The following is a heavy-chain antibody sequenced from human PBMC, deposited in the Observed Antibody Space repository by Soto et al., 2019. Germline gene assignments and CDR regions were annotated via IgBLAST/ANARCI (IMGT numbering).Heavy chain of an antibody. Sequence: GESLQISCKGSGCSFTSYWIGWVRQMHGKGLEWMGIIYPGDSDTRYSPSFQGQVTISADKSISTAYLQWSSLKASDTAMYYCARGGYSYGYSPSYYYYGMDVWGQGTTVTVSS. CDR2: IYPGDSDT. D-gene: IGHD5-18*01. CDR3: ARGGYSYGYSPSYYYYGMDV. V-gene: IGHV5-51*01. J-gene: IGHJ6*02. CDR1: GCSFTSYW.